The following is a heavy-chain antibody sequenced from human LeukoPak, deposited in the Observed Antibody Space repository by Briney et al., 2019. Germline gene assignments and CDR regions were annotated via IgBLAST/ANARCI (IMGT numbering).Heavy chain of an antibody. D-gene: IGHD3-3*01. CDR3: ARGGGTISGVVDY. CDR2: LNPNSGGT. Sequence: ASVKVSCKASGYAFTGYSIHWVRQAPGQGLEWMGWLNPNSGGTNYAQKFQDRVTMTRDTSINTAYMGLSRLRFDDTAVYYCARGGGTISGVVDYWGQGTLVTVSS. J-gene: IGHJ4*02. V-gene: IGHV1-2*02. CDR1: GYAFTGYS.